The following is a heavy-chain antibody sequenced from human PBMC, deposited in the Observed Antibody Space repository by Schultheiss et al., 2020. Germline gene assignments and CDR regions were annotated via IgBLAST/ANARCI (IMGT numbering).Heavy chain of an antibody. CDR1: GSTFSSYA. D-gene: IGHD2-2*01. CDR3: ARLYCSSASCYQSYGLDV. V-gene: IGHV1-18*01. CDR2: ISAYNGNT. J-gene: IGHJ6*02. Sequence: AAVKVSCKDSGSTFSSYAISWVRQAPGQGLEWMGWISAYNGNTNYAQKFQGRVTMTRDTSTSTVYMELSSLRSEDTAVYYCARLYCSSASCYQSYGLDVWGQGTTVTVSS.